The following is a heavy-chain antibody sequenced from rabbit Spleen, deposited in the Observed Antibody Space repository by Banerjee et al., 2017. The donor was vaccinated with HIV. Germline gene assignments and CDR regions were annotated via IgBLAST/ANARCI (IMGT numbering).Heavy chain of an antibody. J-gene: IGHJ4*01. CDR3: ARDGAGSSYFNL. D-gene: IGHD8-1*01. Sequence: QEQLVESGGGLVQPGGSLKLSCKASGFDFSSYGVSWVRQGPGKGLEWIGYIDPVFGSTYYANWVNGRFTISSHNAQNTLYLQLNSLTAADTATYFCARDGAGSSYFNLWGPGTLVTVS. CDR2: IDPVFGST. V-gene: IGHV1S47*01. CDR1: GFDFSSYG.